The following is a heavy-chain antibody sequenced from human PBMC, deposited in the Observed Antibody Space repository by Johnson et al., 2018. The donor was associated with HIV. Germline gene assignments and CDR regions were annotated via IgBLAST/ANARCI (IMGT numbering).Heavy chain of an antibody. D-gene: IGHD4/OR15-4a*01. Sequence: EVQLVESGGGLVKSGGSLRLSCTASGFTFDDYGMSWVRQAPGKGLEWVSGINWNGGSTGYADSVKGRFTISRDNAKNTLYLQMNSLRAEDTAVNYCASDLGWSYDAFDIWGQGTMVTVSS. J-gene: IGHJ3*02. CDR3: ASDLGWSYDAFDI. CDR2: INWNGGST. V-gene: IGHV3-20*04. CDR1: GFTFDDYG.